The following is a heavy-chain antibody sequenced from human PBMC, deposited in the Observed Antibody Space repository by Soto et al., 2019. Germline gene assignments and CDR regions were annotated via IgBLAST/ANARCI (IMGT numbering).Heavy chain of an antibody. CDR2: IYYSGST. V-gene: IGHV4-59*01. CDR3: ARVGGVAARTFDY. D-gene: IGHD6-6*01. Sequence: PSLPCTVSGGSTNDFYWGWIRQPPGKGLEWIGYIYYSGSTDYNPSLKGRVTISVDTSKNQFSLKLRSVTAADTAVYYCARVGGVAARTFDYWGQGTLVTVSS. J-gene: IGHJ4*02. CDR1: GGSTNDFY.